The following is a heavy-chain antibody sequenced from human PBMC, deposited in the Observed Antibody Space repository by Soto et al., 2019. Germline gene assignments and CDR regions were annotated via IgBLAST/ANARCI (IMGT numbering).Heavy chain of an antibody. V-gene: IGHV3-30*18. CDR1: GFTFSSYG. Sequence: QMQLVESGGGVVQPGRSPRLSCAASGFTFSSYGMHWVRQAPGKGLEWVAIISYDGNYKYYADSVKGRFTVSRDNSKNTVYLQMNSPRAEDTAVYYCAKGRWAARPDYYYFGMDVWGQGTTVTVSS. D-gene: IGHD6-6*01. CDR2: ISYDGNYK. J-gene: IGHJ6*02. CDR3: AKGRWAARPDYYYFGMDV.